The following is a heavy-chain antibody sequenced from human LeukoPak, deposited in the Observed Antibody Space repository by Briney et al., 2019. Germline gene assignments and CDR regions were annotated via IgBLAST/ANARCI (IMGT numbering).Heavy chain of an antibody. Sequence: PSETLSLTCPVSGGAISSGDYYWSWIRQPPGKGLGWIGYIYYSGSTYYNPSLKRRVTISVDTSKNQFSLKLSSVTAADTAVYYCARDPSNLRRPGYYYYYMDVWGKGTTVTVSS. J-gene: IGHJ6*03. V-gene: IGHV4-30-4*08. CDR1: GGAISSGDYY. CDR2: IYYSGST. D-gene: IGHD2-8*01. CDR3: ARDPSNLRRPGYYYYYMDV.